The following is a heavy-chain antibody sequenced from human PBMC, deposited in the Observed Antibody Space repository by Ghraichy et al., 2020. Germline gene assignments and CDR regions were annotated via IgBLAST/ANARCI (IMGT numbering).Heavy chain of an antibody. D-gene: IGHD6-19*01. J-gene: IGHJ6*02. Sequence: SVKVSCKASGGTFSSYAISWVRQAPGQGLEWMGGIIPIFGTANYAQKFQGRVTITADESTSTAYMELSSLRSEGTAVYYCARRPSIAVAGTSHNYYYYGMDVWGQGTTVTVSS. CDR2: IIPIFGTA. CDR3: ARRPSIAVAGTSHNYYYYGMDV. V-gene: IGHV1-69*13. CDR1: GGTFSSYA.